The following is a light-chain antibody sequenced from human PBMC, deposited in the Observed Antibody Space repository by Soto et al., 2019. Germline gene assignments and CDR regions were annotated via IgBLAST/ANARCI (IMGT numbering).Light chain of an antibody. CDR3: QQYGSSPWT. CDR2: DAS. CDR1: QSVTSSY. J-gene: IGKJ1*01. Sequence: ENVLTQSPGTLSLSPGARATLSCRASQSVTSSYVAWYQQKPGQAPRLLMYDASSRAAGIPDRFSGSGSGTDFTLIISRLEPDDFAVYYCQQYGSSPWTFGQGTKVELK. V-gene: IGKV3-20*01.